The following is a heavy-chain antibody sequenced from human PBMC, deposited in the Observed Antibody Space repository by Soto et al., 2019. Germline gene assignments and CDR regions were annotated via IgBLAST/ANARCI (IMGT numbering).Heavy chain of an antibody. Sequence: EVQLVESGGGLVKPGGSLRLSCAASGFTFSSYSMNWVRQAPGKGLEWVSSSSSSSSYIYYADSVKGRFTISRDNAKNSLNLQMTSLRAEDTAVYYCARDKVVVAATQVDFYYMDFWGKGTTVTVSS. J-gene: IGHJ6*03. V-gene: IGHV3-21*01. CDR2: SSSSSSYI. D-gene: IGHD2-15*01. CDR1: GFTFSSYS. CDR3: ARDKVVVAATQVDFYYMDF.